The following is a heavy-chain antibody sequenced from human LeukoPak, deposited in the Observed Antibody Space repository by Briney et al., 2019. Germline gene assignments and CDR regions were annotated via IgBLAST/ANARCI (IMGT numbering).Heavy chain of an antibody. D-gene: IGHD1-26*01. Sequence: SQTLSLTCAISGDSVSSNSVAWNWIRQSPSRGLEWLGRTYYRSKWYNEYAESFKSRITFNADTSKNQFSLQLNSVTPEDTAVYYCARDRSGNNCLDYWGQGTLVTVSS. CDR1: GDSVSSNSVA. V-gene: IGHV6-1*01. J-gene: IGHJ4*02. CDR2: TYYRSKWYN. CDR3: ARDRSGNNCLDY.